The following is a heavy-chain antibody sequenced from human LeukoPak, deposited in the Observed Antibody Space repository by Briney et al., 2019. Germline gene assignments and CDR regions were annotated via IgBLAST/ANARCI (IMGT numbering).Heavy chain of an antibody. CDR1: GFNVNNAW. CDR3: VRFRYYYGMDV. D-gene: IGHD3-10*01. CDR2: IWYDGSNK. V-gene: IGHV3-33*08. J-gene: IGHJ6*02. Sequence: GGSLRLSCAASGFNVNNAWMSWVRQAPGKGLEWVAVIWYDGSNKYYADSVKGRFTISRDNSKNTLYLQMNSLRAEDTAVYYCVRFRYYYGMDVWGQGTTVTVSS.